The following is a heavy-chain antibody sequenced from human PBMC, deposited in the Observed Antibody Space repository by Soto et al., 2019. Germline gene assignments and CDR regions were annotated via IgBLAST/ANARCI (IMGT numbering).Heavy chain of an antibody. CDR3: ARSVASRGPFWLDY. Sequence: ASVKVSCKTPGYTFTRYNIHWVRQAPGQRLEWMGWINAGNGNTKYSQKFQGRVTITRDTSASTTYMELSSLRSEDTAVYYCARSVASRGPFWLDYRGQGTLATGSS. CDR1: GYTFTRYN. J-gene: IGHJ4*02. D-gene: IGHD3-9*01. CDR2: INAGNGNT. V-gene: IGHV1-3*01.